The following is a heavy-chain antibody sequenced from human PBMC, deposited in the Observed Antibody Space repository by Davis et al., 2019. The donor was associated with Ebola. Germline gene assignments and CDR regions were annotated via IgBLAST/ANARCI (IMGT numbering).Heavy chain of an antibody. CDR2: ISGSGGST. Sequence: WGSLTLSCAASGFTFSSYAMSWVRQAPGKGLEWVSAISGSGGSTYYADSVKGRFTISRDNSKNTLYLQMNSLRAEDTAVYYCAKATRFLEWLLLDYWGQGTLVTVSS. D-gene: IGHD3-3*01. J-gene: IGHJ4*02. CDR1: GFTFSSYA. V-gene: IGHV3-23*01. CDR3: AKATRFLEWLLLDY.